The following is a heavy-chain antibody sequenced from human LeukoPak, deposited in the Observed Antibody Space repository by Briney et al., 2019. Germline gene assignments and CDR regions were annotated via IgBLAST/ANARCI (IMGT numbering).Heavy chain of an antibody. Sequence: ASVKVSCKASGYTFTSYGISWVRQAPGQGLEWMGWISAYNGNTNYAQKLQGRVTMTTDTSTSTAYMELRSLRSDDTAVYYCARGYYDFWSGYYSILYCYMDVWGKGTTVTVSS. CDR1: GYTFTSYG. D-gene: IGHD3-3*01. J-gene: IGHJ6*03. CDR3: ARGYYDFWSGYYSILYCYMDV. CDR2: ISAYNGNT. V-gene: IGHV1-18*01.